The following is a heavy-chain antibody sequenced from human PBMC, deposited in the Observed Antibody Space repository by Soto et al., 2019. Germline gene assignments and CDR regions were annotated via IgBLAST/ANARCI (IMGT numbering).Heavy chain of an antibody. CDR1: GGSISSSSYY. Sequence: SETLSLTCTVSGGSISSSSYYWGWIRQPPGKGLEWIGSIYYSGSTYYNPSLKSRVTISVDTSKNQFSLKLSSVTVADTAVYYCARLSVVVAARYYYGMDVWGQGTTVTVSS. V-gene: IGHV4-39*01. D-gene: IGHD2-15*01. J-gene: IGHJ6*02. CDR3: ARLSVVVAARYYYGMDV. CDR2: IYYSGST.